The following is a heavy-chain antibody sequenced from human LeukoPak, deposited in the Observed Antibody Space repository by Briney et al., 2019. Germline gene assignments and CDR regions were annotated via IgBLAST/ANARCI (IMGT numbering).Heavy chain of an antibody. V-gene: IGHV3-21*01. Sequence: GGSLRLSCVASGFTFSSYSMNWVRQAPGKGLEWVSFISSSSSYIYYADSVKGRFTISRDNAKNSLYLQMNSLRAEDTAVYYCARDQLSRGVWFDPWGRGTLVTVSS. D-gene: IGHD1-1*01. J-gene: IGHJ5*02. CDR3: ARDQLSRGVWFDP. CDR1: GFTFSSYS. CDR2: ISSSSSYI.